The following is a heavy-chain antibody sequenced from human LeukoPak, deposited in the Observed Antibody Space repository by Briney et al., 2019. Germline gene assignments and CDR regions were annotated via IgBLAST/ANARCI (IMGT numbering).Heavy chain of an antibody. J-gene: IGHJ6*02. D-gene: IGHD2-8*01. Sequence: SVKVSCKAYGGTSSSYALSWVRQAHGPGIEWMERIIPILGIANSAQKFQGRVTITADKSTSTAYMELSSLRSEDTAVYYCASASECTNGVCYRAYYYYGMDVWGQGTTVTVSS. CDR3: ASASECTNGVCYRAYYYYGMDV. CDR1: GGTSSSYA. CDR2: IIPILGIA. V-gene: IGHV1-69*04.